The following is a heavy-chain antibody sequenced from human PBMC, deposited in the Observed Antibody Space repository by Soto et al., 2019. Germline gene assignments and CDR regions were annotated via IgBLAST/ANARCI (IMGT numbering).Heavy chain of an antibody. Sequence: QIPLVQSGAELKRPGASVRVSCEASGYDFSKFDISWLRQAPGQGPEWMGRISPKSANTNYAQRFQGRVTMTADTSTSTAYMEVRRVRPDGTSVSYCATSYDSEFDPWGQGTLVTVSS. D-gene: IGHD3-3*01. J-gene: IGHJ5*02. CDR2: ISPKSANT. CDR3: ATSYDSEFDP. CDR1: GYDFSKFD. V-gene: IGHV1-18*01.